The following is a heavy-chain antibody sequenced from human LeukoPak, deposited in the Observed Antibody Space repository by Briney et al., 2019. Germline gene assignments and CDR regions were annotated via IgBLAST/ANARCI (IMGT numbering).Heavy chain of an antibody. CDR2: ISYEGGTQ. D-gene: IGHD3-10*01. J-gene: IGHJ5*02. CDR3: AKEGTPHVSAWYDL. CDR1: GVTLSPYG. Sequence: GGSLRLSCAASGVTLSPYGMHWVRQAPGKGLEWVAVISYEGGTQHYADSVKGRFIISRDNPRNTLYLQMNILRTEDTAVYYCAKEGTPHVSAWYDLWGQGTQVIVSS. V-gene: IGHV3-30*18.